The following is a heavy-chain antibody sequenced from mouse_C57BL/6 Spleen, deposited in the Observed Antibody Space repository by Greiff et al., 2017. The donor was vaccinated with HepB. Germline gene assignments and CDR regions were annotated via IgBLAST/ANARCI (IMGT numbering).Heavy chain of an antibody. CDR1: GYTFTSYW. D-gene: IGHD2-3*01. V-gene: IGHV1-64*01. CDR2: IHPNSGST. J-gene: IGHJ2*01. Sequence: VQLQQPGAELVKPGASVKLSCKASGYTFTSYWMHWVKQRPGQGLEWIGMIHPNSGSTNYNEKFKSKATLTVDKSSSTAYMQLSSLTSEDSAVYYCAREEEMWGWGYLDYWGQGTTLTVSS. CDR3: AREEEMWGWGYLDY.